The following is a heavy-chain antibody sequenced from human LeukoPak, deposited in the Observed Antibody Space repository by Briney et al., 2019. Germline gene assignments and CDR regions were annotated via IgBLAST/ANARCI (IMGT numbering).Heavy chain of an antibody. J-gene: IGHJ4*02. CDR3: VKNDGWFHLAQ. Sequence: GGSLRLSCAVSGFNFRDHWMDWVRQAPGKGLQWVGHIKNDGSETYYPDSLKGRFSISRDNTNNALYLQMNSLRVEDTAVYYCVKNDGWFHLAQWGQGTLVTVPS. CDR2: IKNDGSET. D-gene: IGHD6-19*01. V-gene: IGHV3-7*03. CDR1: GFNFRDHW.